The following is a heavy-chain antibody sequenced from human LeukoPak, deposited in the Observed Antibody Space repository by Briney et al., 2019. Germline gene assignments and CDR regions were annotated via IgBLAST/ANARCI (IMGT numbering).Heavy chain of an antibody. CDR2: INSDGSST. CDR3: ARVLEGYSSGWQLSRGFDP. CDR1: GFTFSSYW. J-gene: IGHJ5*02. V-gene: IGHV3-74*01. D-gene: IGHD6-19*01. Sequence: GGSLRLSCAASGFTFSSYWMHWVRQAPGKGLVWVSLINSDGSSTSYADSVKGRFTISRDNAKNTLYLQMNSLRAEDTAVYYCARVLEGYSSGWQLSRGFDPWGQGTLVTVSS.